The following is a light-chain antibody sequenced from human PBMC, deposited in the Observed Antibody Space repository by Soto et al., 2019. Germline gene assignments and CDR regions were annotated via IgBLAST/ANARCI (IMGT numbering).Light chain of an antibody. V-gene: IGKV3-20*01. Sequence: EIVLTQSPGPLSLSPGERATLSCRASQSVSTSYLAWYQQKPGQAPRLLIYGTSSRATGIPDRFSGSGSGTDFTLTISRLEPEDFAVYYCRQYGSSPGMYTFGQGTKLEIK. CDR3: RQYGSSPGMYT. J-gene: IGKJ2*01. CDR1: QSVSTSY. CDR2: GTS.